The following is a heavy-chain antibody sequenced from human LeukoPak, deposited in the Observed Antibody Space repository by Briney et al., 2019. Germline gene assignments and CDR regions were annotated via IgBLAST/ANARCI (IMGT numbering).Heavy chain of an antibody. CDR3: ARDTLDKWNDQDGDD. CDR2: IIPIFRTA. J-gene: IGHJ4*02. D-gene: IGHD1-20*01. Sequence: GASVKVSCKASGYTFTSYGISWVRQAPGQGLEWMGGIIPIFRTANYAQKFQGRVTITADESTSTAYMELSSLRSEDTAVYYCARDTLDKWNDQDGDDWGQGTLVTVSS. CDR1: GYTFTSYG. V-gene: IGHV1-69*13.